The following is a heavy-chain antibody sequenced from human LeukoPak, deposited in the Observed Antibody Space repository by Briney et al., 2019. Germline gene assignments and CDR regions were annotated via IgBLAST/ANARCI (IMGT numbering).Heavy chain of an antibody. V-gene: IGHV3-21*01. Sequence: GGSLRLSCAASGFTFSSYSMNWVRQAPGKGLEWVSSISSSSSCIYYADSVKGRFTISRDNAKNSLYLQMNSLRAEDTAVYYCARGIPLYRGYYYYMDVWGKGTTVTVSS. J-gene: IGHJ6*03. D-gene: IGHD2-21*01. CDR2: ISSSSSCI. CDR3: ARGIPLYRGYYYYMDV. CDR1: GFTFSSYS.